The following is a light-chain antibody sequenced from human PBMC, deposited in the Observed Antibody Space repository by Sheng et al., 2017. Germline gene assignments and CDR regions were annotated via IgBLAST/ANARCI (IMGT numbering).Light chain of an antibody. CDR2: DTS. Sequence: DIQMTQSPSSLSASVGDRVTITCRASQSIYNFLSWYQQKPGTAPKLLIYDTSTLESGVPSRFSGSGSGIDFIFTISSLQPEDFATYYCQQSYTDPPLFTFGPGTRVDIK. J-gene: IGKJ3*01. CDR1: QSIYNF. V-gene: IGKV1-39*01. CDR3: QQSYTDPPLFT.